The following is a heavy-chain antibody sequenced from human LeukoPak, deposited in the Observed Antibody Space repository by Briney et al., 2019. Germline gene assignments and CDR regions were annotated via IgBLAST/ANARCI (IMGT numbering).Heavy chain of an antibody. Sequence: SETLSLTCAVYGGSFSGYYWSWIRQPAGKGLEWIGRIYTSGSTNCNPSLKSRVTISIDTSKNQVSLKLSSVTAADTAVYYCARADSYGGDAFDIWGQGTMVTVSS. CDR3: ARADSYGGDAFDI. V-gene: IGHV4-59*10. CDR1: GGSFSGYY. D-gene: IGHD4-23*01. J-gene: IGHJ3*02. CDR2: IYTSGST.